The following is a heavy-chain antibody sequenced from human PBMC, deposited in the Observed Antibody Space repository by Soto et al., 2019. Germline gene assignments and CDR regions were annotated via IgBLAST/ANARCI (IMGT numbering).Heavy chain of an antibody. J-gene: IGHJ4*02. V-gene: IGHV3-15*07. Sequence: EVQLVESGGGSVKPGGSLRLSCVASGFSFADAWMNWFRQTPVKGLEWVGRIKARGDGGTADYAAPVKGRFTISRDDSKSTLFLQMNSLETEDTAVYYCTTDRDNDGSGSFFDFWGQGALVTVSS. CDR2: IKARGDGGTA. D-gene: IGHD3-10*01. CDR1: GFSFADAW. CDR3: TTDRDNDGSGSFFDF.